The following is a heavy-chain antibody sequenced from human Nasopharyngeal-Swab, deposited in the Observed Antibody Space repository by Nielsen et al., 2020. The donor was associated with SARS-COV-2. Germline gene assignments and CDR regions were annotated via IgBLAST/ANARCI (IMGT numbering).Heavy chain of an antibody. CDR1: GYSFTSHW. J-gene: IGHJ4*02. CDR2: IYPGDSDT. Sequence: GGSLRLSCKGSGYSFTSHWIGWVRQMPGKGLEWMGIIYPGDSDTRYSPSFQGQVTISADKSISTAYLQWSSLKASDTAMYYCARHLRYFDYWGQGTLVTVSS. V-gene: IGHV5-51*01. CDR3: ARHLRYFDY.